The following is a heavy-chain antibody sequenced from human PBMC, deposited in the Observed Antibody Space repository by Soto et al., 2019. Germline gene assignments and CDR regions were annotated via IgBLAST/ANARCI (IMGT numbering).Heavy chain of an antibody. Sequence: SETLSLTCTVSGGSISSSSYWGWIRQPPGKRLEWIGSIYSTGNTYYNPSLKSRVTISADTSKNQFSLKLSSVTAADTAVYYCARRYGGAIAYWGQGTLVTVSS. V-gene: IGHV4-39*07. J-gene: IGHJ4*02. CDR1: GGSISSSSY. CDR3: ARRYGGAIAY. CDR2: IYSTGNT. D-gene: IGHD4-17*01.